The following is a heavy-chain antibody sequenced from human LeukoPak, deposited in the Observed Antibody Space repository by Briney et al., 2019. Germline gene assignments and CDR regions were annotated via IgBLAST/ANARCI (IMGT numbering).Heavy chain of an antibody. V-gene: IGHV3-48*01. CDR3: ASWSQWLRLYHYYYGMDV. CDR1: GFTFSSYS. Sequence: GGSLRLSCAASGFTFSSYSMNWVRQAPGKGLEWVSYISSSSSTIYYADSVKGRFTISRDNAKNSLYLQMNSLRAEDTAVYYCASWSQWLRLYHYYYGMDVWGQGTTVTVSS. D-gene: IGHD5-12*01. CDR2: ISSSSSTI. J-gene: IGHJ6*02.